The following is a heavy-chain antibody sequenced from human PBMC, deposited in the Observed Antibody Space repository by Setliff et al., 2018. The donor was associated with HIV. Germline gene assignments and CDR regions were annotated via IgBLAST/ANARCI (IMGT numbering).Heavy chain of an antibody. CDR1: GYTFTSYD. CDR3: ARDRSDYNLPGYFDH. V-gene: IGHV1-18*01. CDR2: ISAYNGNT. Sequence: ASVKVSCKASGYTFTSYDISWVRQAPGQGLEWMGWISAYNGNTNYAQKLQGRVTMTTDTSTSRNQFSLKLSSVTAADTAVYYCARDRSDYNLPGYFDHWGQGTPVTVSS. J-gene: IGHJ4*02. D-gene: IGHD3-10*01.